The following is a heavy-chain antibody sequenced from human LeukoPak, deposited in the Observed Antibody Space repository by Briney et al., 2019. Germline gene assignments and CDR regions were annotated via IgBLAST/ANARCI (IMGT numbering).Heavy chain of an antibody. J-gene: IGHJ5*02. CDR3: ARDGVAAATFHWFDP. D-gene: IGHD2-2*01. CDR1: GYTFTSHY. V-gene: IGHV1-46*01. Sequence: GASVKVSCKASGYTFTSHYMHWVRQAPGQGLEWMGIINPSGGTTRYAQNFQGRVTMTRDTSTSTVYMELSSLRFEDTAVYYCARDGVAAATFHWFDPWGQGTLATVSS. CDR2: INPSGGTT.